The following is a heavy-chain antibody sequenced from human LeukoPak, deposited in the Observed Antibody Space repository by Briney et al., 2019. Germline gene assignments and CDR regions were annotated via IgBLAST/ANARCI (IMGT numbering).Heavy chain of an antibody. CDR3: ARWGQKYFDY. Sequence: GESLKISCQGSGYAFTSYWIGWVRQMPGKGLEWMGIIYPGDSNTKYSPSFEGQVSFSADKSISTAYLQWSSLKASDTAMYYCARWGQKYFDYWGQGTLVTVSS. CDR1: GYAFTSYW. D-gene: IGHD3-16*01. J-gene: IGHJ4*02. CDR2: IYPGDSNT. V-gene: IGHV5-51*01.